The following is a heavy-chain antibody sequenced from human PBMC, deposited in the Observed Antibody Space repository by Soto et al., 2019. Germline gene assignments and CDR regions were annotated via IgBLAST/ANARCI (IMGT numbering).Heavy chain of an antibody. CDR1: GYTFTSYG. J-gene: IGHJ5*02. CDR3: VRRPVSATGIDWFDP. CDR2: INVANGDT. Sequence: ASVKVSCKASGYTFTSYGIHWVRQAPGQRLEWMGWINVANGDTKYSPKFQGRVTITRDTSASTAYMELSSLRSEDTAVYYCVRRPVSATGIDWFDPWGQGTLVTVSS. D-gene: IGHD6-13*01. V-gene: IGHV1-3*01.